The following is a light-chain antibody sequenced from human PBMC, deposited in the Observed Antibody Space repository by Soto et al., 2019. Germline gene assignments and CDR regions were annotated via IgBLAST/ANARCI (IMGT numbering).Light chain of an antibody. J-gene: IGLJ2*01. CDR3: SSYAGSSTSDVV. V-gene: IGLV2-23*01. CDR1: SGDVGTYNL. CDR2: EGS. Sequence: QSALTQPASVSGSPGQSITISCTGTSGDVGTYNLVSWYQQHPGKAPKLMIYEGSKRPSGVSDRFSGSKSGNTASLTISGLQAEDEADYYCSSYAGSSTSDVVFGGGTKLTVL.